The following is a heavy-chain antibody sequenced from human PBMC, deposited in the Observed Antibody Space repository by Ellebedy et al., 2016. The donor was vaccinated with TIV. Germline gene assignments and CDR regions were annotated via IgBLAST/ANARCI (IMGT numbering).Heavy chain of an antibody. CDR2: ISGHGDST. CDR1: GFRFDDYA. J-gene: IGHJ6*02. D-gene: IGHD3-9*01. CDR3: ARENYDTFTGYYHGGMDV. V-gene: IGHV3-43*02. Sequence: PGGSLRLSCTASGFRFDDYAMHWVRQSPGKGLEWVPLISGHGDSTYYADSVKGRFTISRDNSKNSLYLQMNSLRPEDTAFYYCARENYDTFTGYYHGGMDVWGQGTTVTVSS.